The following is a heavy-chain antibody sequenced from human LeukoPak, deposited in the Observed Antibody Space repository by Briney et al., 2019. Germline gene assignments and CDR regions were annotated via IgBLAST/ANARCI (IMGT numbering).Heavy chain of an antibody. Sequence: SETLSLTCTVSGYSIGSDYYWDWIRQPPGKGLEWIGSIYHSESTYYNPSLKSRVTISIDTSKNQFSLKLSSVTAADTAVYYCARDPGDTVNYWGQGTLVTVSS. CDR3: ARDPGDTVNY. CDR2: IYHSEST. D-gene: IGHD2-15*01. J-gene: IGHJ4*02. V-gene: IGHV4-38-2*02. CDR1: GYSIGSDYY.